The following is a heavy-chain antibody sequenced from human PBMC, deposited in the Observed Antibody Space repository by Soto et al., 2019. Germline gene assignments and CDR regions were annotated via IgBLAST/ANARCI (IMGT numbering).Heavy chain of an antibody. V-gene: IGHV1-69*01. CDR3: ARGGVLVFYSQPRIDP. J-gene: IGHJ5*02. D-gene: IGHD2-15*01. CDR2: IIPIFGTT. CDR1: GGTFSTYG. Sequence: QVQLVQSGAEVKKPGSSVKVSCKSSGGTFSTYGFFWVRQAPGQGLEWMGGIIPIFGTTNYAQKFQDRVTITTDESTTTVYLELTSLKSQDTAVYYCARGGVLVFYSQPRIDPWGQGTLVTVSS.